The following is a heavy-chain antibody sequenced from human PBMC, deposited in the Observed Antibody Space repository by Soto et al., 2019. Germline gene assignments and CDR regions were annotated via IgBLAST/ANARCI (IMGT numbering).Heavy chain of an antibody. V-gene: IGHV4-61*01. D-gene: IGHD3-3*01. J-gene: IGHJ6*02. CDR3: ARARYDFSLDV. Sequence: QVQLQESGPGLVKPSETLSLTCTVSGGSVSSGSYYWSWIRQPPGKGLEWIGYIYYSGSTNYNPSLKSRVTISVDTSKNQFSLRLSSVTAADTAVYYCARARYDFSLDVWGQGTTVTVSS. CDR2: IYYSGST. CDR1: GGSVSSGSYY.